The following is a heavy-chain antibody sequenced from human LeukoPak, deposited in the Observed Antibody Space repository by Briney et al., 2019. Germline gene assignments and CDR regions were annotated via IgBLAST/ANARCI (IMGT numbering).Heavy chain of an antibody. D-gene: IGHD3-3*01. CDR2: IKSKTDGGTT. J-gene: IGHJ6*02. CDR3: TTDRTYYDFWSGYPFYYYYGMDV. Sequence: GGSLRLSCAASGFTFNGYAMNWVRQAPGKGLEWVGRIKSKTDGGTTDYAAPVKGRFTISRDDSKNTLYLQMNSLKTEDTAVYYCTTDRTYYDFWSGYPFYYYYGMDVWGQGTTVTVSS. CDR1: GFTFNGYA. V-gene: IGHV3-15*07.